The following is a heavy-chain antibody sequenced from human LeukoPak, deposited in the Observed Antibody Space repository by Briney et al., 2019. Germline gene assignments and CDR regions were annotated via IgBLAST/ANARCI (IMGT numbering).Heavy chain of an antibody. Sequence: GASVKVSCKASGYTFTSYGISWVRQATGQGLEWMGWMNPNSGNTGYAQKFQGRVTMTRNTSISTAYMELSSLRSEDTAVYYCARGVVSLESSSSWFDPWGQGTLVTVSS. CDR3: ARGVVSLESSSSWFDP. D-gene: IGHD6-13*01. V-gene: IGHV1-8*02. J-gene: IGHJ5*02. CDR2: MNPNSGNT. CDR1: GYTFTSYG.